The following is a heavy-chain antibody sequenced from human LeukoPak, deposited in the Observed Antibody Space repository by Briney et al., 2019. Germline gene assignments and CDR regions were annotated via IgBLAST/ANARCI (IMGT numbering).Heavy chain of an antibody. CDR3: AKPYGGNYPYDAFDI. CDR1: GFTFSSYG. CDR2: ISGSGGST. V-gene: IGHV3-23*01. Sequence: GGSLRPSCAASGFTFSSYGMSWVRQAPGKGLEWVSGISGSGGSTYYADSVKGRFTISRDNSKNTLYLQMNSLRAEDTAVYYCAKPYGGNYPYDAFDIWGQGTMVTVSS. J-gene: IGHJ3*02. D-gene: IGHD4-23*01.